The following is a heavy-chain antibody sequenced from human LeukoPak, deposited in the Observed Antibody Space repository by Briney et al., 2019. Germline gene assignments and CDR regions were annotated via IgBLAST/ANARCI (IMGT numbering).Heavy chain of an antibody. CDR3: ARKYYYDSSGYYASSYYHYGMDV. V-gene: IGHV4-34*01. CDR1: GGSFSGYY. CDR2: INHSGST. D-gene: IGHD3-22*01. Sequence: PSETLSLTCAVYGGSFSGYYWSWIRQPPGKGLEWIGEINHSGSTNYNPSLKSRVTISVNTSKNQFSLKLSSVTAADTAVYYCARKYYYDSSGYYASSYYHYGMDVWGQGTTVTVSS. J-gene: IGHJ6*02.